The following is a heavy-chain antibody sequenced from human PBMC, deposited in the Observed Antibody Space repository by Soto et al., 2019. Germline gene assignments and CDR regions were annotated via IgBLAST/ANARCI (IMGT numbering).Heavy chain of an antibody. CDR2: IIPIFGTA. CDR3: ARFSNSDFWSGYPYYYYYGMDV. V-gene: IGHV1-69*13. CDR1: RGTFSSYA. J-gene: IGHJ6*02. D-gene: IGHD3-3*01. Sequence: VQFSCNASRGTFSSYAISWVRQAPGQGLEWMGGIIPIFGTANYAQKLQGRVTITADKSTSTAYMELSSLRSEDTAVYYCARFSNSDFWSGYPYYYYYGMDVWGQGTTVTVSS.